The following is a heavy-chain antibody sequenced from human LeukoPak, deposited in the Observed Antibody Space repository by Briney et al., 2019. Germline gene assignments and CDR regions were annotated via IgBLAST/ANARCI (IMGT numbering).Heavy chain of an antibody. V-gene: IGHV1-2*02. CDR3: ARQFGSGWYFDY. CDR2: IHPNSGGT. Sequence: ASVKVSCKASGYTFTDYYMHWVRQAPGQGLEWMGWIHPNSGGTNSAQNFQGRVTMTRDTSITTAYMELSRVKADDTAVYYCARQFGSGWYFDYWGQGTLVTVSS. CDR1: GYTFTDYY. J-gene: IGHJ4*02. D-gene: IGHD6-19*01.